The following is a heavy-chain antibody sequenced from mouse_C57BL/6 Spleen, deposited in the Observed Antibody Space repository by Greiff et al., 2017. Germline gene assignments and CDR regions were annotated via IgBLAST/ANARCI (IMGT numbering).Heavy chain of an antibody. Sequence: QVQLQQPGAELVKPGASVKLSCKASGYTFTSYWMHWVKQRPGQGLEWIGMIHPNSGSTNYNEKFKSKATLSVDKSTSTAYMQRSSLTSEDAAVYYCARTGYGRSYAMDYWGQGASVTVSS. J-gene: IGHJ4*01. D-gene: IGHD1-1*01. V-gene: IGHV1-64*01. CDR2: IHPNSGST. CDR1: GYTFTSYW. CDR3: ARTGYGRSYAMDY.